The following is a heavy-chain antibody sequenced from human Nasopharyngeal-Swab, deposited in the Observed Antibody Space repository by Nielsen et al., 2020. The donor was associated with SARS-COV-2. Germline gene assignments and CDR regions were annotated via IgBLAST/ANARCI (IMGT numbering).Heavy chain of an antibody. V-gene: IGHV1-69*13. CDR3: ARGGAPLSAAADPYYYYYYGMDV. CDR1: GGTFSSYA. Sequence: SVKVSCKASGGTFSSYAISWVRQAPGQGLEWMGGIIPIFGTANYAQKFQGRVTITADESTSTAYMKLSSLRSEDTAVYYCARGGAPLSAAADPYYYYYYGMDVWGQGTTVTVSS. J-gene: IGHJ6*02. CDR2: IIPIFGTA. D-gene: IGHD6-13*01.